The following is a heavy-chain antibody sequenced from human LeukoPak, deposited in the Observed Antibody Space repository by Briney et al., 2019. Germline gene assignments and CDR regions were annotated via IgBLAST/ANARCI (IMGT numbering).Heavy chain of an antibody. CDR3: ARGEYYYDSSGPSDY. CDR2: ITSSNSYI. J-gene: IGHJ4*02. V-gene: IGHV3-21*01. D-gene: IGHD3-22*01. CDR1: GFTFSSYS. Sequence: PGGSLRLSCAASGFTFSSYSMNWVRHAPGKGLEWVSSITSSNSYIYYADSVKGRFTISRDNAKNSLYLQMNSLRAEDTAVYYCARGEYYYDSSGPSDYWGQGTLVTVSS.